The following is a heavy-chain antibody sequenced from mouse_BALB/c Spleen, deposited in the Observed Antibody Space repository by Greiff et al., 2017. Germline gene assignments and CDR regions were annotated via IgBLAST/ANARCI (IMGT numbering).Heavy chain of an antibody. CDR3: VRGIYYGNYDWYFDV. D-gene: IGHD2-1*01. CDR1: GFSLTSYD. CDR2: IWTGGGT. V-gene: IGHV2-9-2*01. Sequence: VKLMESGPGLVAPSQSLSITCTVSGFSLTSYDISWIRQPPGKGLEWLGVIWTGGGTNYNSAFMSRLSISKDNSKSQVFLKMNSLQTDDTAIYYCVRGIYYGNYDWYFDVWGAGTTVTVSS. J-gene: IGHJ1*01.